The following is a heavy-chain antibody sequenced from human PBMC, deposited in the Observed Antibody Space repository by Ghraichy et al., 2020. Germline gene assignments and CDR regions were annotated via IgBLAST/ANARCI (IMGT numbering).Heavy chain of an antibody. CDR1: GFTFSAYG. CDR2: IKQDGSDK. J-gene: IGHJ4*02. Sequence: GGSLRLSCAVSGFTFSAYGMNWVRQTPGKGLEWVALIKQDGSDKYYVDSVKGRFTISRDNAKNSLYLQMNSLRAEDTAVYYCTRAGRPCDYWGQGTRGTVSS. CDR3: TRAGRPCDY. V-gene: IGHV3-7*03.